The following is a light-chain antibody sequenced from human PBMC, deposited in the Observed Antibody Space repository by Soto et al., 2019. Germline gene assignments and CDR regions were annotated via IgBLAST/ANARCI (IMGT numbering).Light chain of an antibody. Sequence: QSVLTQPASVSVSPGQSSTISCTGTSHDIGSCKYVSWYQQHPGKAPKLIILDVLNRPSGVSDRVSGSKSGNTASLTICGIPADDEADYACSSYAQETTVLFAGGTTLTVL. CDR3: SSYAQETTVL. J-gene: IGLJ2*01. CDR2: DVL. V-gene: IGLV2-14*03. CDR1: SHDIGSCKY.